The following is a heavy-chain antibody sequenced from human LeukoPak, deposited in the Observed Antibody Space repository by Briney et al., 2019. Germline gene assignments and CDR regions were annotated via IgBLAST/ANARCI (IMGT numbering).Heavy chain of an antibody. Sequence: QPGVSLRLSCAASGIAFSDWWMSWVRQAPGKGMEWVANIRQDGSDKNYVDSVKGRFTISRDNAKSSLWLQMNSLRAEDTAVYYCAGGQRLGYWGQGTLVTVSS. CDR1: GIAFSDWW. D-gene: IGHD4-11*01. V-gene: IGHV3-7*04. J-gene: IGHJ4*02. CDR2: IRQDGSDK. CDR3: AGGQRLGY.